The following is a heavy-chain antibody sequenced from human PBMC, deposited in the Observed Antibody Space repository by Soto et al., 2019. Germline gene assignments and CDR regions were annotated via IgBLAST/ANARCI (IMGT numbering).Heavy chain of an antibody. V-gene: IGHV3-23*01. CDR3: AKDQYGSSSWPLDFDF. D-gene: IGHD6-13*01. J-gene: IGHJ4*02. CDR2: ISGDGGTT. Sequence: EVQLLESGGGLVQPGGSLRLSCAASGFTFRNYAMSWVRQAPGKGLEWVSAISGDGGTTYYADSVKGRFTISRDNSKNTLYLQLNSLRAEDTASYCWAKDQYGSSSWPLDFDFWGQGTLVTVSP. CDR1: GFTFRNYA.